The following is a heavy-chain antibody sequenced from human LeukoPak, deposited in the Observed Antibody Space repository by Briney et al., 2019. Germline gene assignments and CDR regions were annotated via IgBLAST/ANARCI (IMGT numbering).Heavy chain of an antibody. CDR1: GYSISSGYY. D-gene: IGHD3-22*01. V-gene: IGHV4-38-2*02. CDR2: IYHSGST. CDR3: ARDSSYDSSGYLED. Sequence: SETLSLTCTVSGYSISSGYYWGWIRQPPGKGLEWIGSIYHSGSTYYNPSLKSRVTISVDTSKNQFSLKLSSVTAADTAVYYCARDSSYDSSGYLEDWGQGTLVTVSS. J-gene: IGHJ4*02.